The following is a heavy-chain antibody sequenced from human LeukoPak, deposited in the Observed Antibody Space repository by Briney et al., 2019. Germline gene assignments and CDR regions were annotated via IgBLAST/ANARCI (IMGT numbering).Heavy chain of an antibody. CDR2: INPNSGST. V-gene: IGHV1-2*02. CDR3: ARGNSGSYYDY. CDR1: GYTFTGYY. D-gene: IGHD1-26*01. Sequence: ASVKVSCKASGYTFTGYYMHWVRQAPGQGLEWMGWINPNSGSTNYAQKFQGRVTMTRDTSISTAYMELSRLRSDDTAVYYCARGNSGSYYDYWGQGTLVTVSS. J-gene: IGHJ4*02.